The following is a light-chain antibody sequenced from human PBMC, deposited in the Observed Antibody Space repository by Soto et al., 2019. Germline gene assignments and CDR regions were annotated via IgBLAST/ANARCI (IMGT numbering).Light chain of an antibody. CDR1: QTVRSNF. CDR3: QQHGTSPRT. Sequence: EIVLTQSPGTLSLSPGERATLSCRASQTVRSNFLAWYQQRPGQAPRLLIYGASTRANGIPGRFSGSGSGTDFTLTISSLVPEDLAVYYCQQHGTSPRTFGQGTKVEIK. V-gene: IGKV3-20*01. CDR2: GAS. J-gene: IGKJ1*01.